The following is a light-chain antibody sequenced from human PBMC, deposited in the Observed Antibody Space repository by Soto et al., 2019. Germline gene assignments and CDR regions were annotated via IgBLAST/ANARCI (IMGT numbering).Light chain of an antibody. CDR3: LLFIRCGVV. CDR2: STD. J-gene: IGLJ2*01. Sequence: QAVVTQEPSLSVSPGGTVTLTCGLSSGSVSTVYYASWYRQTPGQPPRTLIYSTDTRSSGVPDRFSGSILGSVAALTITGAQADDESDYYCLLFIRCGVVFGGGTKLTVL. V-gene: IGLV8-61*01. CDR1: SGSVSTVYY.